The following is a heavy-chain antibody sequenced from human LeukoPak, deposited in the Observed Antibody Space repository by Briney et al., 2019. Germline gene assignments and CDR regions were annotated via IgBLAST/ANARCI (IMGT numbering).Heavy chain of an antibody. CDR2: IYYSGST. CDR3: ARQIVDGGNWFDP. D-gene: IGHD1-26*01. V-gene: IGHV4-61*01. CDR1: GGSVSSSTYY. Sequence: PSETLSLTCTVSGGSVSSSTYYWSWIRQPPGKGLEWIGYIYYSGSTNYNPSLKSRVTISVDTSKNQFSLKLSSVTAADTAVYYCARQIVDGGNWFDPWGQGTLVTVSS. J-gene: IGHJ5*02.